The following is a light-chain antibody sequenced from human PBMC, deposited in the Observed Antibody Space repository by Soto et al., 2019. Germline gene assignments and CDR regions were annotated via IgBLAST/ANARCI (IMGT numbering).Light chain of an antibody. J-gene: IGKJ2*01. V-gene: IGKV1-39*01. CDR1: QNIGKY. CDR2: AAS. CDR3: EQSYATPYT. Sequence: DIQMTQSPSSQSAVVGDRVTITCRASQNIGKYLHWYQQKPGKAPNLLIYAASSLQSGVPPRFSGSGSGTDFTLTISSLQHEDFATYYFEQSYATPYTFGQGTKLEIK.